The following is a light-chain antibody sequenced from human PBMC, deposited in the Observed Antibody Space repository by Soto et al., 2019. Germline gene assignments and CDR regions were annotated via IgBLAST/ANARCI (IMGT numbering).Light chain of an antibody. J-gene: IGKJ5*01. Sequence: DIQMTQSPSTLSASVGDRVTITCRASQSISSWLDWYQQKPGKAPKLLIYDASSLESGVPSRFSGSGSGTELPLTISSLQPDDFATYYCQQYNSYPTFGQGTRLKIK. V-gene: IGKV1-5*01. CDR2: DAS. CDR3: QQYNSYPT. CDR1: QSISSW.